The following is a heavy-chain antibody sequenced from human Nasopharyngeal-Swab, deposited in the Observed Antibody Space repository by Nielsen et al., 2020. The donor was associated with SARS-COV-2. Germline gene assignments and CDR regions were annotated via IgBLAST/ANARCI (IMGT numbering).Heavy chain of an antibody. J-gene: IGHJ4*02. CDR1: GFTFDDYG. CDR3: AKDYCSLNSCYFDY. V-gene: IGHV3-9*01. D-gene: IGHD2-2*01. CDR2: ISWNSVSI. Sequence: SLKISCAASGFTFDDYGMYWVRQAPGKGLEWVAGISWNSVSIGYADSVKGRFTISRDNAKNAVYLQMNSLRAEDTALYYCAKDYCSLNSCYFDYWGQGTLVTVSS.